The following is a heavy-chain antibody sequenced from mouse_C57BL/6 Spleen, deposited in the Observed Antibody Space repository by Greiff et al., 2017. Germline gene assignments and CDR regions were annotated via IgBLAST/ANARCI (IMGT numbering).Heavy chain of an antibody. J-gene: IGHJ4*01. Sequence: EAKLVESGGGLVKPGGSLKLSCAASGFTFSSYAMSWVRQTPEKRLEWVATISDGGSYTYYPDNVKGRFTISRDNAKNNLYLQMSHLKSEDTAMYYCARDSPNYAMDYWGQGTSVTVSS. D-gene: IGHD6-1*01. CDR2: ISDGGSYT. V-gene: IGHV5-4*01. CDR1: GFTFSSYA. CDR3: ARDSPNYAMDY.